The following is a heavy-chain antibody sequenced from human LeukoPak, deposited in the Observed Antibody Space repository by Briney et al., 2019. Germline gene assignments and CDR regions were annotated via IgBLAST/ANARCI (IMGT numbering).Heavy chain of an antibody. Sequence: GGSLRLSCAASGFTFTNAWMTWVRQAPGKGLEWVGRIKSKADDGTTDYAAPVKGRFTISRDDSKNTLSLQMNSLKTDDTAVYYCTTDEGCLNYWGQGALVTVSS. CDR2: IKSKADDGTT. CDR3: TTDEGCLNY. D-gene: IGHD3-16*01. J-gene: IGHJ4*02. CDR1: GFTFTNAW. V-gene: IGHV3-15*01.